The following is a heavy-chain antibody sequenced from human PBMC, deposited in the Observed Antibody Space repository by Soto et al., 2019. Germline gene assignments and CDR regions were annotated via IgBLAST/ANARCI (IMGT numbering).Heavy chain of an antibody. Sequence: GGSLRLSCAASGFTFSSYAMHWVRQAPGKGLEWVAVLSYDGSNKYYADSVKGRFTISRDNSKNTLYLQMNSLRAEDTAVYYCAREREASSYSNYYRIFDYWGQGTLVTVSS. CDR2: LSYDGSNK. D-gene: IGHD4-4*01. CDR1: GFTFSSYA. J-gene: IGHJ4*02. CDR3: AREREASSYSNYYRIFDY. V-gene: IGHV3-30-3*01.